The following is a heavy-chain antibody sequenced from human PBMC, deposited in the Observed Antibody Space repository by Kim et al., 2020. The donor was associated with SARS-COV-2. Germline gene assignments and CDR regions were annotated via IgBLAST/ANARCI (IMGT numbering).Heavy chain of an antibody. Sequence: GGSLRLSCAASGFSFSDHDMEWVRQAPGKGLEWVGRSRTKADSYTTIYAASVKGRFTISRDDSKNSLYLQLNRLQTEDTAVYYCVGDSRDHTNYLYHGFWGQGTLVTVSS. J-gene: IGHJ4*02. CDR1: GFSFSDHD. D-gene: IGHD2-8*01. CDR3: VGDSRDHTNYLYHGF. CDR2: SRTKADSYTT. V-gene: IGHV3-72*01.